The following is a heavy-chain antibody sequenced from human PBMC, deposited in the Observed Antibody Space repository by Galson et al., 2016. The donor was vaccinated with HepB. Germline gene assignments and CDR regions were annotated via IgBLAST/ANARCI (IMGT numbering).Heavy chain of an antibody. V-gene: IGHV4-31*03. Sequence: SLTCTVSGGSISSGGYYWCWIRQHPGKGLEWIGYIYYSGSTYYNPSLKSRVTISVDTSKNQFSLKLSSVTAADTAVYYCASRYCSGGSCYSEYNWFDPWGQGTLVTVSS. J-gene: IGHJ5*02. CDR1: GGSISSGGYY. CDR2: IYYSGST. CDR3: ASRYCSGGSCYSEYNWFDP. D-gene: IGHD2-15*01.